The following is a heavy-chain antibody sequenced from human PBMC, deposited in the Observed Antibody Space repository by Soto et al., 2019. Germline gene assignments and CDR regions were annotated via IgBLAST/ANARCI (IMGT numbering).Heavy chain of an antibody. D-gene: IGHD2-15*01. J-gene: IGHJ6*02. CDR3: ARDRRYCSDGSCSRHGMDV. Sequence: EVQLVETGGGLIQPGGSLRLSCAASGFTVSSNYMSWVRQAPGKGLEWVSVIYSGGSTYYADSVKGRFTISRDNSKNTLYLQMNSLRAEDTVVYYCARDRRYCSDGSCSRHGMDVWGQGTTVTVSS. CDR2: IYSGGST. V-gene: IGHV3-53*02. CDR1: GFTVSSNY.